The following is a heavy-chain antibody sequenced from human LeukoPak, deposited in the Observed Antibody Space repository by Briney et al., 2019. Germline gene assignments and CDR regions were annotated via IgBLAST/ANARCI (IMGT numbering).Heavy chain of an antibody. CDR2: IIPIFGTA. CDR1: GGTFRSYA. J-gene: IGHJ4*02. D-gene: IGHD2-15*01. V-gene: IGHV1-69*05. CDR3: ARGLCSGGSCYSPFDY. Sequence: ASVKVSCKASGGTFRSYAISWVRQAPGQGLEWMGRIIPIFGTANYAQKFQGRVTITTDESTSTAYMELSSLRSEDTAVYYCARGLCSGGSCYSPFDYWGQGTLVTVSS.